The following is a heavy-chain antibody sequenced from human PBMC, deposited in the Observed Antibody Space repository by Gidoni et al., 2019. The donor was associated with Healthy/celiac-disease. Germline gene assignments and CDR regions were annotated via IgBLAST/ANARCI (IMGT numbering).Heavy chain of an antibody. Sequence: QVQLVQSGAEGKKPGSSVKVSCKASGGTFSSYAISWVRQAPGPGLEWMGRIIPILGIANYAQKFQGRVTITADKSTSTAYMELSSLRSEDTAVYYCARVPRVVAGTFYYYGMDVWGQGTTVTVSS. V-gene: IGHV1-69*04. CDR2: IIPILGIA. D-gene: IGHD6-19*01. CDR3: ARVPRVVAGTFYYYGMDV. J-gene: IGHJ6*02. CDR1: GGTFSSYA.